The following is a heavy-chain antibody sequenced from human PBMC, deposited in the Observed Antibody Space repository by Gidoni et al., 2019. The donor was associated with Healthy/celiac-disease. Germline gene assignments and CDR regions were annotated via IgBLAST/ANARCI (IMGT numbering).Heavy chain of an antibody. CDR1: GGSISSGCYY. D-gene: IGHD6-6*01. CDR3: ARVPVVSSSSGYYYYYGMDV. CDR2: SYYSGST. J-gene: IGHJ6*02. Sequence: QVQLQESGPGLVKPSQTLSLTCTVSGGSISSGCYYWSWVRQHPGKGREWIGYSYYSGSTYYNPSLKSRVTISVDTSKNQFSLKLSSVTAADTAVYYCARVPVVSSSSGYYYYYGMDVWGQGTTVTVSS. V-gene: IGHV4-31*03.